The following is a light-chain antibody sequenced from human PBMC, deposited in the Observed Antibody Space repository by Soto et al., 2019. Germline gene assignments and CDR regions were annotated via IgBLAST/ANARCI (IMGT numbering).Light chain of an antibody. CDR2: AAS. Sequence: DSHMGQSSSTLSASVGDSVTITCRASQGISSFLAWYQQKPGKAPNLLIYAASSLQSGVPSRFSGSESGTDFTLTISSLQPEDCAIYFCQQANSFPITFGQGTRLEIK. CDR3: QQANSFPIT. V-gene: IGKV1-12*01. CDR1: QGISSF. J-gene: IGKJ5*01.